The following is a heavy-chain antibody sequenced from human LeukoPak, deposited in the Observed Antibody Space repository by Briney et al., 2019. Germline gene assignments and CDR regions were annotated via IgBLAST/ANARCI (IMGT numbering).Heavy chain of an antibody. CDR3: ARGVGGMDV. CDR1: GYNFIGYY. V-gene: IGHV1-2*04. Sequence: ASVKVCCKASGYNFIGYYMHWVRQAPGQGLEWMGWINPNTGGTNYAQKFQGWVTMTRDTSNSTAYMELSRLKSDDTAVYYCARGVGGMDVWGKGTTVTVSS. J-gene: IGHJ6*04. CDR2: INPNTGGT. D-gene: IGHD2-2*01.